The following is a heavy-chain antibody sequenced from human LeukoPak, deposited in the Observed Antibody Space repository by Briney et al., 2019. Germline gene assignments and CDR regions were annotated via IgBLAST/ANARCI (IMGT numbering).Heavy chain of an antibody. D-gene: IGHD6-13*01. CDR3: ARDQSSSAYDH. V-gene: IGHV4-59*12. CDR1: GGSISSYY. Sequence: SETLSLTCTVSGGSISSYYWSWIRQPPGKGLEWIGYIYYSGSTNYNPSLKSRVTISVDTSKNQFSLKLSSVTAADTAVYYCARDQSSSAYDHWGQGTLVTVSS. J-gene: IGHJ4*02. CDR2: IYYSGST.